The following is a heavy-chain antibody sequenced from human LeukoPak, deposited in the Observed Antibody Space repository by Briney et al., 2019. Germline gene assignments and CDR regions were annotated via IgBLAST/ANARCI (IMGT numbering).Heavy chain of an antibody. CDR1: GFTFSNNA. D-gene: IGHD5-24*01. V-gene: IGHV3-23*01. Sequence: GGCLRLSCAASGFTFSNNATSWVRQARGKGLEWGSGLSGNGELRYYADAVKGGFTISGDNSENTLYLEMNSLRAEDTALYYCAKAKGWLQGALDKWGQGTRVTVSS. CDR2: LSGNGELR. J-gene: IGHJ4*02. CDR3: AKAKGWLQGALDK.